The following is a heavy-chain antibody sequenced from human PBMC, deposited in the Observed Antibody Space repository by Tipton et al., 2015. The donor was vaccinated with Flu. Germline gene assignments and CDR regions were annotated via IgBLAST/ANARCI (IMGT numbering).Heavy chain of an antibody. V-gene: IGHV4-30-2*01. J-gene: IGHJ5*02. CDR1: GAPVRGGIYS. Sequence: TLSLTCAVSGAPVRGGIYSWNWIRQPPGKGLEWIGSISHTGTCYKPSLRTRAAISADRSKNQFSLELTSVTAADTAVYYCAREKPPFYYTSGDLSGFDPWGPGTLVTVSS. D-gene: IGHD3-10*01. CDR2: ISHTGT. CDR3: AREKPPFYYTSGDLSGFDP.